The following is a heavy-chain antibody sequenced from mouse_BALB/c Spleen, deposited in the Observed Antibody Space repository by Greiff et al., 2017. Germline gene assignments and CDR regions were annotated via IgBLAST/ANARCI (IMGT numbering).Heavy chain of an antibody. Sequence: EVKLMESGGGLVQPGGSMKLSCVASGFTFSNYWMNWVRQSPEKGLEWVAEIRLKSDNYATHYAESVKGRFTISRDDSKSSVYLQMNNLRAEDTGIYYCTRSIGNLYYYAMDYWGQGTSVTVSS. D-gene: IGHD2-1*01. CDR3: TRSIGNLYYYAMDY. CDR1: GFTFSNYW. V-gene: IGHV6-6*02. CDR2: IRLKSDNYAT. J-gene: IGHJ4*01.